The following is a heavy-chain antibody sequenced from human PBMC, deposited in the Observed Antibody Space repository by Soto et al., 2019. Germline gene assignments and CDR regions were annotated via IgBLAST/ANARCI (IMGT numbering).Heavy chain of an antibody. CDR2: IYGGGAI. V-gene: IGHV4-30-4*01. CDR3: ARGPSGDKVDY. Sequence: QVQLQESGPGLVKTSQTQSLTCSVSGGSIKADGYSWSWIRQSPDKGLEWIGHIYGGGAIHNNPSFTSRVTISLDTSNNQFSLKLNSVSAADTAVYYCARGPSGDKVDYWGQGTLVTVSS. J-gene: IGHJ4*02. CDR1: GGSIKADGYS. D-gene: IGHD7-27*01.